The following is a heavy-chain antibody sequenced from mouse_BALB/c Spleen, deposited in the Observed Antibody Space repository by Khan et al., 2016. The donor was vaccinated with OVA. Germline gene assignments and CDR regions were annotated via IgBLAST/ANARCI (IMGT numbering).Heavy chain of an antibody. Sequence: VQLQQSGPELVKPGTSVKISCKASGYSFIGYFMNWVMQSHGKSLEWIGRINPHIGETFYNQKFKGKATLTVDESSSTAHMELRSLASEDSAVYYCARKNSSDFDYWGQGTTLTVSS. CDR2: INPHIGET. D-gene: IGHD1-1*01. CDR3: ARKNSSDFDY. V-gene: IGHV1-20*02. CDR1: GYSFIGYF. J-gene: IGHJ2*01.